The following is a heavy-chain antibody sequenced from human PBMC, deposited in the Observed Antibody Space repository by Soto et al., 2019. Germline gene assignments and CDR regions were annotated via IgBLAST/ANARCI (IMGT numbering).Heavy chain of an antibody. CDR3: ARVRIAVAGLTDY. Sequence: ASVKVSCKASGYTFTSYAMHWVRQAPGQRLEWMGWINAGNGNTKYSQKFQGRVTITRDTSASIAYMELSSLRSEDTAVYYCARVRIAVAGLTDYWGQGTLVTVSS. D-gene: IGHD6-19*01. V-gene: IGHV1-3*01. J-gene: IGHJ4*02. CDR1: GYTFTSYA. CDR2: INAGNGNT.